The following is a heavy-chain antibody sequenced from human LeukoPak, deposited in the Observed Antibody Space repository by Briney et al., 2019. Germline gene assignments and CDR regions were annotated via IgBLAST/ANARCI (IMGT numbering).Heavy chain of an antibody. CDR1: GFTFSSYA. CDR2: ISSNGGST. V-gene: IGHV3-64*01. D-gene: IGHD5-12*01. CDR3: AREEVIVASGAFDI. Sequence: GGSLRLSCAASGFTFSSYAMHWVRQAPGKGLEYVSAISSNGGSTYYANSVKGRFTISRDNSKNTLYLQMGSLRAEDMAVYYCAREEVIVASGAFDIWGQGTMVTVSS. J-gene: IGHJ3*02.